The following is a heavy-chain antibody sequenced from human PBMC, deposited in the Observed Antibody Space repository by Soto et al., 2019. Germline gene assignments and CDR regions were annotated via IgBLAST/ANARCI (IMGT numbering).Heavy chain of an antibody. D-gene: IGHD3-10*01. CDR1: GFTFSSYA. V-gene: IGHV3-30-3*01. J-gene: IGHJ4*02. CDR3: ARVGGYELDY. Sequence: QVQLVESGGGVVQPGRSLRLSCAASGFTFSSYAMHWVRQAPGKGLEWVAVISYDGSNKYYADSVKGRFTISRDNSKNTLYLQMNSLRAEDTAVYYCARVGGYELDYWGQGTLVTVSS. CDR2: ISYDGSNK.